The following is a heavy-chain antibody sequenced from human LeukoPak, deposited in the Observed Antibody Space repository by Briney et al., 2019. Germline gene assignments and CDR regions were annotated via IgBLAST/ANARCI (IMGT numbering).Heavy chain of an antibody. CDR1: GGTFSSYV. J-gene: IGHJ5*02. CDR3: ARGYAIPYSSGWYGNH. V-gene: IGHV1-69*04. Sequence: SSVTVSCKASGGTFSSYVISWVRQAPGQGLEWMGMIIPIFGISNYAQKFQGRVTITPDKSTHTPYMELSTLRPEDTAVYYCARGYAIPYSSGWYGNHWGQGTLVTVSS. CDR2: IIPIFGIS. D-gene: IGHD6-19*01.